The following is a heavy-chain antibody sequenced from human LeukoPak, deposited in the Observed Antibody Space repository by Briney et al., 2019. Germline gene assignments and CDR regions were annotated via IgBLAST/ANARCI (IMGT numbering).Heavy chain of an antibody. J-gene: IGHJ4*02. CDR3: ASGEYYGDYRRVSRGTFDY. CDR2: ISSSSSTI. V-gene: IGHV3-48*02. D-gene: IGHD4-17*01. CDR1: GFTFSSYS. Sequence: TGGSLRLSCAASGFTFSSYSMTWVRQAPGKGLEWVSYISSSSSTIYYADSVKGRFTISRDNAKNSLYLQMNSLRDEDTAVYYCASGEYYGDYRRVSRGTFDYWGQGTLVTVSS.